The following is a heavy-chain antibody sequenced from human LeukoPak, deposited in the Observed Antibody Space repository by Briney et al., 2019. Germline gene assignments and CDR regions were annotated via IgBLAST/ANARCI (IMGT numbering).Heavy chain of an antibody. CDR1: GGTFSSHA. D-gene: IGHD2-2*01. CDR2: IIPISGTA. Sequence: SVKVSCKTSGGTFSSHAIAWVRQAPGQGPEWMGGIIPISGTANYAQKFQGRVTITTDESTSTAYMELSSLTSDDTAVYYCARGLQYQLLKALGYYYMDVWGEGTTVTVSS. V-gene: IGHV1-69*05. CDR3: ARGLQYQLLKALGYYYMDV. J-gene: IGHJ6*03.